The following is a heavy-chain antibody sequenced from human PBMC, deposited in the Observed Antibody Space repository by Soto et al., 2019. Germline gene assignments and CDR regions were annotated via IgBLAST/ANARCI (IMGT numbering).Heavy chain of an antibody. V-gene: IGHV3-23*01. J-gene: IGHJ4*02. CDR2: TGLNGRTT. Sequence: PGGSLRLSCAASGLTFSMSAMTWVRQAPGKGLEWVSTTGLNGRTTYYADSVKGRFTVSRDNSKNTLHLHMSSLRAEDTAVYYCATVRSTSRSFHYWGQGTLVTVSS. CDR3: ATVRSTSRSFHY. D-gene: IGHD6-6*01. CDR1: GLTFSMSA.